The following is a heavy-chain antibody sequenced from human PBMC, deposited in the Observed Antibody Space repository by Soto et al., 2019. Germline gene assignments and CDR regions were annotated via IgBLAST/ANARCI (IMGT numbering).Heavy chain of an antibody. CDR3: ARDSMTTVTTGGDWFDP. Sequence: QVQLVQSGAEVKKPGASVKVSCKASGYTFTGYYMHWVRQAPGQGLEWMGWINPNSGGTNYAQKFQGRVTMTRDTSIRTAYMELSRLRSDDTAVYYCARDSMTTVTTGGDWFDPWGQGTRVTVSS. J-gene: IGHJ5*02. CDR1: GYTFTGYY. V-gene: IGHV1-2*02. D-gene: IGHD4-17*01. CDR2: INPNSGGT.